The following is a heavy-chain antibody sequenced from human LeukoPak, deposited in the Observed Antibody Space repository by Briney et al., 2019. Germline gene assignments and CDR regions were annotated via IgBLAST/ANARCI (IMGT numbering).Heavy chain of an antibody. Sequence: PGGSLRLSCAASGFTFSSYAMSWVRQAPGKGLEWVSAISGSGGSTYYADSVKGRFTISRDNSKNTLYLQMNSLRAEDTAVYYCAKGYCSSSSCYTFVDYWGQGTLVTVSS. CDR2: ISGSGGST. D-gene: IGHD2-2*02. V-gene: IGHV3-23*01. J-gene: IGHJ4*02. CDR1: GFTFSSYA. CDR3: AKGYCSSSSCYTFVDY.